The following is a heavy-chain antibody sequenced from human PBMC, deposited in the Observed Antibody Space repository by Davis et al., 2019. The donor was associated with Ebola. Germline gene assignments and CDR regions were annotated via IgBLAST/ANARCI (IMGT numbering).Heavy chain of an antibody. J-gene: IGHJ4*02. CDR3: VRDLNAGDPVIVGTTTRRDY. V-gene: IGHV1-18*01. D-gene: IGHD1-26*01. Sequence: ASVKVSCKASGYTFTTYGISWVRQAPGQGLEWMGWISAYNGNTNYAQKLQGRVTMTTDTSTSTAYMELRSLRSDDTAVYYCVRDLNAGDPVIVGTTTRRDYWGQGTLVTVSS. CDR2: ISAYNGNT. CDR1: GYTFTTYG.